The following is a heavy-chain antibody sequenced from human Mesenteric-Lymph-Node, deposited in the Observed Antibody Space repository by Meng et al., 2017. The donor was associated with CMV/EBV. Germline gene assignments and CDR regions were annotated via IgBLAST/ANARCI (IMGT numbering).Heavy chain of an antibody. D-gene: IGHD3-9*01. J-gene: IGHJ4*02. CDR3: ARGSSYDILTGYFDY. V-gene: IGHV4-34*01. CDR1: GGSFSGYY. Sequence: CGAGPLTPAETPSVTCAVYGGSFSGYYWNWIRQPPGKGLEWIGEINHSGSTTYNPSFTSRIIISVDTSTNQISLNMSSVTAADTAVYYCARGSSYDILTGYFDYWGQGALVTVSS. CDR2: INHSGST.